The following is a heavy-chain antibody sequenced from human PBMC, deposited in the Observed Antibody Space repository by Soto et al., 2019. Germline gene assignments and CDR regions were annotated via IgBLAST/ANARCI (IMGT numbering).Heavy chain of an antibody. Sequence: QVQLVESGGGLVKPGGSLRLSCADSGFTFSDYYMSWIRQAPGKGLEWVSYISSSGSTIYYADCVKGRFPITRDNAKNSLYLQMSSLTAEDPAVYNCASGGDLGVTRHYYYGMDVWGQGTTVTVSS. CDR2: ISSSGSTI. V-gene: IGHV3-11*01. J-gene: IGHJ6*02. CDR1: GFTFSDYY. CDR3: ASGGDLGVTRHYYYGMDV. D-gene: IGHD3-10*01.